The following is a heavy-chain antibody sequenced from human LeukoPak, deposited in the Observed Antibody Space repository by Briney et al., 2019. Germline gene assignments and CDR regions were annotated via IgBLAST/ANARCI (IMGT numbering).Heavy chain of an antibody. CDR1: GFTFSTYA. CDR3: AKDTTMRT. D-gene: IGHD3-22*01. J-gene: IGHJ5*02. V-gene: IGHV3-30*18. Sequence: GRSLRLSCAASGFTFSTYAMHWVRQAPGKGLEWVAVISYDGSNKYYADSVKGRFTISRDNSKNTLYLQMNSLRAEDTAVYYCAKDTTMRTWGQGTLVTVSS. CDR2: ISYDGSNK.